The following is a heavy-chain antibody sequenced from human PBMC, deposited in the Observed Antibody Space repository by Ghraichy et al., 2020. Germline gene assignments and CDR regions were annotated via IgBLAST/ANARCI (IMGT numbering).Heavy chain of an antibody. CDR1: GFTFSSYS. CDR3: STGGVVTIKDF. CDR2: LNNNGGAT. J-gene: IGHJ4*02. V-gene: IGHV3-23*01. Sequence: GGSLRLSCAASGFTFSSYSMTWVRQAPGKGLEWVSSLNNNGGATQYADSVKGRFTISRDNSKDTLYLQMNSLRADDTAVYYCSTGGVVTIKDFWGQGTLVTVSS. D-gene: IGHD5-24*01.